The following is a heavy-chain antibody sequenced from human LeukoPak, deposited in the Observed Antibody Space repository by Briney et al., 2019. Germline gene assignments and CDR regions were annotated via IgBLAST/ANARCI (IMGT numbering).Heavy chain of an antibody. J-gene: IGHJ4*02. CDR2: INPNSGGT. V-gene: IGHV1-2*02. CDR3: ARDVGYSYGYAPTTLFDY. D-gene: IGHD5-18*01. Sequence: ASVKVSCKASGYTFTGYYMHWVRQAPGQGLEWMGWINPNSGGTNYAQKFQGRVTMTRDTSISTAYMELSRLRSDDTAVYYCARDVGYSYGYAPTTLFDYWGQGTLVTVSS. CDR1: GYTFTGYY.